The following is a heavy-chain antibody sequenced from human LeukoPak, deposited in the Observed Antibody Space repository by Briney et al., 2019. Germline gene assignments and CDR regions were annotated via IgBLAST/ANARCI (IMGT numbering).Heavy chain of an antibody. V-gene: IGHV3-23*01. Sequence: GGSLRLSCAASGFTFSSYAMSWVRQAPGKGLEWVSAISGSGGSTYYADSVKGRFTISRDNSKNTLYLQMNSLRAEDTAVYYCAKEATPGIVGATPWTDWGQGTLVTVSS. CDR3: AKEATPGIVGATPWTD. J-gene: IGHJ4*02. CDR1: GFTFSSYA. D-gene: IGHD1-26*01. CDR2: ISGSGGST.